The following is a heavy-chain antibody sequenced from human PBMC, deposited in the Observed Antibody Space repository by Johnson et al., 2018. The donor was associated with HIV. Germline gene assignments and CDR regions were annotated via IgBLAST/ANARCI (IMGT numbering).Heavy chain of an antibody. CDR1: GFIFSSYG. V-gene: IGHV3-30*02. CDR3: AKDRRSSSLIDAFDI. CDR2: IRYDGSNK. D-gene: IGHD6-13*01. Sequence: VQLLESGGGVVQPGRSLRLSCAASGFIFSSYGMHWVRQAPGKGLEWVAFIRYDGSNKYYADSVKGRFTISRDNSKNTLYLQMNSLRAEDTAVYYCAKDRRSSSLIDAFDIWGQGTMVTVSS. J-gene: IGHJ3*02.